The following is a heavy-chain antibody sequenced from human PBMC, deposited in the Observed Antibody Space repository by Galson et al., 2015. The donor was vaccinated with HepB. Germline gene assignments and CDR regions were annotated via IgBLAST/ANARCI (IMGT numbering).Heavy chain of an antibody. CDR2: ISWNSGSI. CDR3: AKDKKYYYGMDV. V-gene: IGHV3-9*01. Sequence: SLRLSCAASGFTFDDYAMHWVRQAPGKGLEWVSGISWNSGSIGYADSVKGRFTISRDNAKNSLYLQMNSLRAEDTALYYCAKDKKYYYGMDVWGQGTTVTVSS. CDR1: GFTFDDYA. J-gene: IGHJ6*02.